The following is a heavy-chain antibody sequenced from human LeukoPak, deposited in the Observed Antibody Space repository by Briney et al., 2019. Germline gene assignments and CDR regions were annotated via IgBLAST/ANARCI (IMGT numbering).Heavy chain of an antibody. J-gene: IGHJ6*02. D-gene: IGHD1-26*01. CDR3: ARESGYLYGMDV. V-gene: IGHV4-59*01. Sequence: SATLSLTCTVSGGSISSYYWSWIRQPPGTGLEWIGYIYYSGSTNYNPSLKSRVTISVDTSKNQFSLKLSSVTAADTAVYYCARESGYLYGMDVWGQGTTVTVSS. CDR1: GGSISSYY. CDR2: IYYSGST.